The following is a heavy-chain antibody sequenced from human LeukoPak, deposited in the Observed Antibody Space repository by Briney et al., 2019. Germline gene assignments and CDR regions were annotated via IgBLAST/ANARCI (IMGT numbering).Heavy chain of an antibody. CDR2: IKSNADGGTT. J-gene: IGHJ4*02. CDR1: GFTFSNAW. V-gene: IGHV3-15*01. Sequence: GGSLRLSCAASGFTFSNAWMSWVRQAPGKGLEWVGRIKSNADGGTTDYAAPVKGRLIILRDDSENTLYLQMNSLKTEDTAVYYCSTDDGYFDYWGQGTLV. CDR3: STDDGYFDY.